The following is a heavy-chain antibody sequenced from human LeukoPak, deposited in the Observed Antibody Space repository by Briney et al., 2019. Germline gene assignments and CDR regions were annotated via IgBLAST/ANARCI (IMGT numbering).Heavy chain of an antibody. J-gene: IGHJ4*02. Sequence: GASVKISCKVSGYTFTDYYMHWVQQAPGKGLEWMGLVDPEDGETIYAEKFQGRVTITADTSTDTAYMELSSLRSEYTAECYCATDRSTVFGVVIPFDYWGQGTLVTVSS. CDR2: VDPEDGET. V-gene: IGHV1-69-2*01. CDR3: ATDRSTVFGVVIPFDY. CDR1: GYTFTDYY. D-gene: IGHD3-3*01.